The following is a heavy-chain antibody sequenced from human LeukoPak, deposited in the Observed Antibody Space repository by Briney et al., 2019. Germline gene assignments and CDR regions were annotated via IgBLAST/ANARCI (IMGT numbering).Heavy chain of an antibody. J-gene: IGHJ6*02. CDR2: IYYSGST. CDR3: ARDRGQSSYYYGMDV. D-gene: IGHD5-24*01. Sequence: SETLSLTCTVSGGSISSYYWSWIRQPPGKGLEWIGYIYYSGSTNYNPSLKSRVTISVDTSKNQFSLKLSSVTAADTAVYYCARDRGQSSYYYGMDVWGQGTTVTVSS. CDR1: GGSISSYY. V-gene: IGHV4-59*12.